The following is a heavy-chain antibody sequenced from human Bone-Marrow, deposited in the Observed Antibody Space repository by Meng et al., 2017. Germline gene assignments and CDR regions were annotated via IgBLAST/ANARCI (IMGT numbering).Heavy chain of an antibody. Sequence: GESLKISCAASGFTFANYAMSWVRQAPGKGLEWVSAIRGSGGTTYHGDSVQGRFTISRDNSKNILYLQMNGLRAEDTAVYYCAKGPYIDSYEVRDWGQGTLVTVSS. V-gene: IGHV3-23*01. CDR1: GFTFANYA. CDR3: AKGPYIDSYEVRD. J-gene: IGHJ4*02. CDR2: IRGSGGTT. D-gene: IGHD3-10*01.